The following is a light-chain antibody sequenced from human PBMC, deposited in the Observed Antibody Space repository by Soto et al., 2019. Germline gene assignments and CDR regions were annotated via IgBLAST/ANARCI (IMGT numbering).Light chain of an antibody. CDR2: GAS. V-gene: IGKV3-20*01. J-gene: IGKJ1*01. CDR1: QSFSSN. CDR3: QQYGSSPTWT. Sequence: DIVMTQSPATLSVSPGERATLSCRASQSFSSNLAWYQQKPGQAPRLLISGASSRATGIPDRFSGSGSGTDFTLTISRLEPEDFAVYYCQQYGSSPTWTFGQGTKVDIK.